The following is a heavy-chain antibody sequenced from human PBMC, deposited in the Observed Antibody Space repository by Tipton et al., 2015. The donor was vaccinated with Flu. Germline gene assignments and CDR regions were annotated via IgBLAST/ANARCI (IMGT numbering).Heavy chain of an antibody. CDR2: IHRSGNT. Sequence: TLSLTCSVSGDSIGSDYYWGWIRQPPGKGLEWLGNIHRSGNTYYNPSLRSRVIISVDTSKNQFSLKLTSVTAADTALYYCARTYGSRSYYDSWGQGTLVTVSS. V-gene: IGHV4-38-2*01. CDR1: GDSIGSDYY. CDR3: ARTYGSRSYYDS. J-gene: IGHJ4*02. D-gene: IGHD3-10*01.